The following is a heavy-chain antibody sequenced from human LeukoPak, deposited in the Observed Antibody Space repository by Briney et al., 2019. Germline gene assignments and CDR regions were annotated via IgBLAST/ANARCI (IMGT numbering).Heavy chain of an antibody. CDR3: ARGPAMYYDFWSGYKDTEYFQH. V-gene: IGHV1-69*05. Sequence: SVKVSCKASGGTFSSYAISWVRQAPGQGLEWMGGIIPILGTANYAQKFQGRVTITTDESTSTAYMELSSLRSEDTAVYYCARGPAMYYDFWSGYKDTEYFQHWGQGTLVTVSS. CDR1: GGTFSSYA. D-gene: IGHD3-3*01. J-gene: IGHJ1*01. CDR2: IIPILGTA.